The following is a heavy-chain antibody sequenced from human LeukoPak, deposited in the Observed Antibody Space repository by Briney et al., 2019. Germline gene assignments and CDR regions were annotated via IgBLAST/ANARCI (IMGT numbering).Heavy chain of an antibody. J-gene: IGHJ3*02. Sequence: TETLSLTCVVSVYSISSGYYWGWILQPPGKGVEWVGSIYHIGSTYYNPSLKSPVTISVDTSKNQFSLQLSSVTAADTALDSCARHGDPIFGVVMIYAFDIWGQGTMVTVSS. V-gene: IGHV4-38-2*01. CDR1: VYSISSGYY. CDR2: IYHIGST. D-gene: IGHD3-3*01. CDR3: ARHGDPIFGVVMIYAFDI.